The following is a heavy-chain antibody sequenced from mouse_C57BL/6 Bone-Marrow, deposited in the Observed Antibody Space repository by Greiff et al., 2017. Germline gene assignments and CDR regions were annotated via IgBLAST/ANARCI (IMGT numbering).Heavy chain of an antibody. D-gene: IGHD1-1*01. J-gene: IGHJ1*03. CDR3: SRQVTTVLATKYFDD. CDR2: ISGGGGNT. Sequence: VKVVESGGGLVKPGGSLKLSCAASGFTFSSYTMSWVRQTPEKRLPWVAAISGGGGNTYYPDSVKGRFPISRDNDKNILYLQMSSLRSEDTALYYCSRQVTTVLATKYFDDWGTGTTVTVSS. V-gene: IGHV5-9*01. CDR1: GFTFSSYT.